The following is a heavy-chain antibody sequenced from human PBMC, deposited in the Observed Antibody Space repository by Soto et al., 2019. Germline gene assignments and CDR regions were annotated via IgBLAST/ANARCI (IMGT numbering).Heavy chain of an antibody. CDR1: GLTFSRFW. J-gene: IGHJ4*02. V-gene: IGHV3-7*01. Sequence: EGQLVESGGGLVQPGGSLRLSCAVSGLTFSRFWMSWVRQAPGKGLEWVAGINEDGSEIFYVDSVKGRLTISRDNAKSSLFLQMNSLSAEDTAVYFCARGPLWGQGTLVTVSS. CDR2: INEDGSEI. CDR3: ARGPL.